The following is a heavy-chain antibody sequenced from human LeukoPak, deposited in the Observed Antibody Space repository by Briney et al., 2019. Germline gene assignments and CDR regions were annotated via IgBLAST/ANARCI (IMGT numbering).Heavy chain of an antibody. V-gene: IGHV3-23*01. J-gene: IGHJ5*02. CDR3: AKAQAASWELLSWFDP. Sequence: GGSLRLSCAASGFTFSSYAMSWVRQAPGKGLEWVSAISGSGGSTYYADSVKGRFTISRDNSKNTLCLQMNSLRAEDTALYYCAKAQAASWELLSWFDPWGQGTLVTVSS. CDR2: ISGSGGST. CDR1: GFTFSSYA. D-gene: IGHD1-26*01.